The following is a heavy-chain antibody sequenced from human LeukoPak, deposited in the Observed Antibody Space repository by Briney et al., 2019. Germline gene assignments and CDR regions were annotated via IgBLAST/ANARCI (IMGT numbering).Heavy chain of an antibody. CDR2: IRNDASAT. D-gene: IGHD2-15*01. CDR3: ASSFTPSYYDV. Sequence: AGSLRLSCAASGFSFRKYFMSWARQAPGKGLEWVATIRNDASATTYGDSVWGRVTISRDNAQNSVFLQMHSLRAGDTAVYYCASSFTPSYYDVWGQGILVTVSS. CDR1: GFSFRKYF. J-gene: IGHJ4*02. V-gene: IGHV3-7*01.